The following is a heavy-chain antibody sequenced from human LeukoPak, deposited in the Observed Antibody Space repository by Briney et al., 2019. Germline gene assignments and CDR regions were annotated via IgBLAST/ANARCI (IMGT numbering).Heavy chain of an antibody. CDR3: ARDPPYPGRPRTWFDP. Sequence: SETLSLTFAVYGGSFSGYYWSWIRQPPGKGLEWIGEINHSGSTNYNPSLKSRVTISVDTSKNQFSLKLSSVTAADTAVYYCARDPPYPGRPRTWFDPWGQGTLVTVSS. V-gene: IGHV4-34*01. J-gene: IGHJ5*02. D-gene: IGHD1-1*01. CDR2: INHSGST. CDR1: GGSFSGYY.